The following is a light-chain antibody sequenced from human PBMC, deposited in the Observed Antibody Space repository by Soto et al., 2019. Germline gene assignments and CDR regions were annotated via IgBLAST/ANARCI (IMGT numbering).Light chain of an antibody. CDR2: EDN. Sequence: NFMLTQPHSVSESPGKTVTISCTRSSGNIPSNYVQWYQQRPGSAPTTVIYEDNQRPSGVPDRFSGSIDSSSNSAALTISGLKTEDEADYYCQSYDDSHQVFGGGTKLTVL. J-gene: IGLJ3*02. CDR3: QSYDDSHQV. CDR1: SGNIPSNY. V-gene: IGLV6-57*03.